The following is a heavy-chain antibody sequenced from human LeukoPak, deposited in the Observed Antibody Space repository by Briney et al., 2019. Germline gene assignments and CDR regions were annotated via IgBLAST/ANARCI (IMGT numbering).Heavy chain of an antibody. D-gene: IGHD6-19*01. CDR1: GYTFSNYA. Sequence: GGSLRLSCAASGYTFSNYAMSWVRQAPGKGLEWVSGIIDSGGTTYYADSVKGRFTISRDNSKNTLYLQMISLKADDTAVYYCAKDYSSGWYAYYFDTCGQGTLFSASS. J-gene: IGHJ4*02. V-gene: IGHV3-23*01. CDR2: IIDSGGTT. CDR3: AKDYSSGWYAYYFDT.